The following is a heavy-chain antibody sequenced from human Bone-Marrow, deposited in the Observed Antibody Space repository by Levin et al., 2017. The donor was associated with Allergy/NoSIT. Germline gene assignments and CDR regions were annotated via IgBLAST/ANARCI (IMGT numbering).Heavy chain of an antibody. CDR2: INNSGGST. J-gene: IGHJ4*02. CDR1: GFTFSSYS. D-gene: IGHD6-13*01. V-gene: IGHV3-23*01. Sequence: LSLTCAASGFTFSSYSMTWVRQAPGQGLAWVSTINNSGGSTYYSGSVKGRFTISRDNSKNTLYLQINSLRTEDTAIYYCATFYSSSLGWGQGTLVTVSS. CDR3: ATFYSSSLG.